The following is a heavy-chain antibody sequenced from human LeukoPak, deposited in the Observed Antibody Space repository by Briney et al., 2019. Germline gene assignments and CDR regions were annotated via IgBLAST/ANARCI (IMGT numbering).Heavy chain of an antibody. D-gene: IGHD4-23*01. CDR2: INNSGST. CDR3: ARNSAPYYYYYMDV. CDR1: GGSFSGYY. J-gene: IGHJ6*03. V-gene: IGHV4-34*01. Sequence: SQTLSLTCAVYGGSFSGYYWSWIRQPPGKWLDWIGEINNSGSTNYNTSLNSRVTISIDTSKIQFYLKLSAVTAADTGVYYWARNSAPYYYYYMDVWGKGTTVTVSS.